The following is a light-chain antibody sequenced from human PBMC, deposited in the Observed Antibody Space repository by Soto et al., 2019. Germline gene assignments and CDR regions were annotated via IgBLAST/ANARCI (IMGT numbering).Light chain of an antibody. Sequence: DIVMTQSPDSLAVSLGERATINCKSRQSVLYSSNNRNYLAWYQQKPGQTPKLLIYWASTRESGVPDRFSGSGSGTDFTLTISRLEAEDVAVYYCQQYLSAPYTFGQGTKLEIK. CDR1: QSVLYSSNNRNY. CDR3: QQYLSAPYT. V-gene: IGKV4-1*01. CDR2: WAS. J-gene: IGKJ2*01.